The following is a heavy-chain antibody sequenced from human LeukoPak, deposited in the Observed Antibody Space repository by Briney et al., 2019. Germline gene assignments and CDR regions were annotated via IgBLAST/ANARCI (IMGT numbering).Heavy chain of an antibody. V-gene: IGHV1-69*04. CDR3: ARDQGVTDPPPYGLDV. D-gene: IGHD4-23*01. J-gene: IGHJ6*02. CDR2: IIPILDIA. CDR1: GGTFSSYA. Sequence: SVKVSCKASGGTFSSYAISWVRQAPGQGLESMGRIIPILDIATYAPKFRGRVTITADKSTSTVYMELSSLSSDDTAVYYCARDQGVTDPPPYGLDVWGQGTTVTVSS.